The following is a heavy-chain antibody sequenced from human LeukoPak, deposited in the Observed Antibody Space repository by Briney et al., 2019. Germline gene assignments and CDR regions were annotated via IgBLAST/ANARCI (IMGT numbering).Heavy chain of an antibody. D-gene: IGHD3-22*01. CDR1: GFTFSSYA. J-gene: IGHJ3*02. CDR2: IKSDGSST. CDR3: ASLSSGPAFDI. Sequence: GGSLRLSCAASGFTFSSYAMTWVRQAPGKGLVWVSRIKSDGSSTSYADSVKGRFTISRDNAKNTLYLQMNSLRAEDTAVYYCASLSSGPAFDIWGQGTMVTVSS. V-gene: IGHV3-74*01.